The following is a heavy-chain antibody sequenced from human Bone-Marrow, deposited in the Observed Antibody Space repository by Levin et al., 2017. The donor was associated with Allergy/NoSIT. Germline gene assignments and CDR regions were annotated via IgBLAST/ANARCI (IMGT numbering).Heavy chain of an antibody. Sequence: PGGSLRLSCSASGFNFSSYWMHWVRQAPGKGLVWVSRINCDGSSTSYADSVKGRFTISRDNAKNTLYLQMNSLRAEDTSVYYCARDRVTTNWYVDLWSRGTLVTVSS. V-gene: IGHV3-74*01. CDR1: GFNFSSYW. CDR3: ARDRVTTNWYVDL. CDR2: INCDGSST. J-gene: IGHJ2*01. D-gene: IGHD4-17*01.